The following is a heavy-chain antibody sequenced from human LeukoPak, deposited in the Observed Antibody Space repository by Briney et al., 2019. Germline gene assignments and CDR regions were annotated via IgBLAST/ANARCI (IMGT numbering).Heavy chain of an antibody. CDR1: GDSISSHY. CDR3: AKIEVGRFDP. Sequence: SETLSLTCTVTGDSISSHYWCWIRQTPGTGLEWIGDIYDRGSTTYNPSLKSRVSISVDTSRNQFSLNLRSVTAADTAVYYCAKIEVGRFDPWGQGTLVTVSS. J-gene: IGHJ5*02. V-gene: IGHV4-59*11. CDR2: IYDRGST. D-gene: IGHD1-26*01.